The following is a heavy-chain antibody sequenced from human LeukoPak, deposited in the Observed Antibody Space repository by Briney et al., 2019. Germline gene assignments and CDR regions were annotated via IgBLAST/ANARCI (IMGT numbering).Heavy chain of an antibody. CDR1: GFTFSSYG. Sequence: PGGSLRLSCAASGFTFSSYGMHWVRQAPGKGLEWVAVISYDGSNKYYADSVKGRFTISRDNSKNTLYLQMNSLRAEDTAVYYCAKDLGYGDQYYFDHWGQGTLVTVSS. V-gene: IGHV3-30*18. J-gene: IGHJ4*02. D-gene: IGHD4-17*01. CDR2: ISYDGSNK. CDR3: AKDLGYGDQYYFDH.